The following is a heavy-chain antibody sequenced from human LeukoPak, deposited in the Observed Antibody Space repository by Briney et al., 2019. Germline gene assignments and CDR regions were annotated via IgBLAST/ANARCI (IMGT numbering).Heavy chain of an antibody. CDR2: IYTSGST. CDR1: GGSISSGSYY. V-gene: IGHV4-61*02. CDR3: ARDLLNYGSGIDY. D-gene: IGHD3-10*01. J-gene: IGHJ4*02. Sequence: SQTLSLTCTVSGGSISSGSYYWSWIRQPAGKELEWIGRIYTSGSTNYNPSLKSRVTISVDTSKNQFSLKLSSVTAADTAVYYCARDLLNYGSGIDYWGQGTLVTVSS.